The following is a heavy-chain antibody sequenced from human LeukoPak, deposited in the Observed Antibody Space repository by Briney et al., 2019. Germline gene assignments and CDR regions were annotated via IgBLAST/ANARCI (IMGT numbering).Heavy chain of an antibody. CDR1: GFTFSSYS. J-gene: IGHJ3*02. CDR3: ARDIVVVPAAQIWGPSDAFDI. Sequence: GGSLRLSCAASGFTFSSYSMNWVRQAPGKGLEWVSYISSSSSTIYYADSVKGRFTISRDNAKNSLYLQMNSLRAEDTAVYYCARDIVVVPAAQIWGPSDAFDIWGQGTMVTVSS. V-gene: IGHV3-48*01. CDR2: ISSSSSTI. D-gene: IGHD2-2*01.